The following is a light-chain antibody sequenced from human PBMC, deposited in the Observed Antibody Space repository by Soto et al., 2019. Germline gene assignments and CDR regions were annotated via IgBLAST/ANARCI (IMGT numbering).Light chain of an antibody. Sequence: QTVVTQEPSFSVSPGRTVTLTCGLSSGSVSTSYYPIWYQQTPGQAPRTLIYSTNTRSSGVPVRFSDSILGNKAALTITGAQADDESDYYCVLYMGSGVWVFGGGTKLTVL. J-gene: IGLJ3*02. CDR3: VLYMGSGVWV. CDR2: STN. CDR1: SGSVSTSYY. V-gene: IGLV8-61*01.